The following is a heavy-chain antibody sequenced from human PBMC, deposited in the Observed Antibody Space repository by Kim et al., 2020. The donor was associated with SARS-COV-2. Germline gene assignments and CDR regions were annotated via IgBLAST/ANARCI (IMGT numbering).Heavy chain of an antibody. V-gene: IGHV3-33*01. CDR2: K. CDR3: ARGRMAAAHDY. J-gene: IGHJ4*02. D-gene: IGHD6-25*01. Sequence: KYYADSVKGRFTISRDNSKNTLYLQMNSLRAEDTAVYYCARGRMAAAHDYWGQGTLVTVSS.